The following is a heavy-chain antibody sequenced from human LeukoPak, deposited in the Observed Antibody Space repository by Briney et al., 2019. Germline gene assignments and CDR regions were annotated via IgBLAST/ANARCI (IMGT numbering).Heavy chain of an antibody. CDR1: GFTFSNAW. D-gene: IGHD1-26*01. CDR2: IRSKAYTGTT. CDR3: ARDPYYSGSYNRFDY. Sequence: HPGGSLRLSCAASGFTFSNAWMSWVRQAPGKGLEWVGFIRSKAYTGTTEYAASVKGRFTISRDDSKSIAYLQMNSLKTEDTAVYYCARDPYYSGSYNRFDYWGQGTLVTVSS. J-gene: IGHJ4*02. V-gene: IGHV3-49*04.